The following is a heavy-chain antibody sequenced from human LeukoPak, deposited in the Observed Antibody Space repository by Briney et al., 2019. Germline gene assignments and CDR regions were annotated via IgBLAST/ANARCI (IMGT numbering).Heavy chain of an antibody. CDR1: GFTLSSYA. Sequence: PGRSLRLSCAASGFTLSSYAMHWVRQAPGKGLEWVAVISYDGSNKYYADSVKGRFTISRDNSKNTLYLQMNSLRAEDTAVYYCASEIIFGSFDYWGQGTLVTVSS. CDR2: ISYDGSNK. D-gene: IGHD3-3*01. CDR3: ASEIIFGSFDY. V-gene: IGHV3-30*04. J-gene: IGHJ4*02.